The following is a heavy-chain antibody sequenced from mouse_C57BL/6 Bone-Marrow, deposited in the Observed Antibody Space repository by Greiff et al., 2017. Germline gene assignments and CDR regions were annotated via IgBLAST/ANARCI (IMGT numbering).Heavy chain of an antibody. CDR1: GFTFSDFY. J-gene: IGHJ3*01. Sequence: EVKLMESGGGLVQSGRSLRLSCATSGFTFSDFYMEWVRQAPGKGLEWIAASRHKANDYTTEYSASVKGRFIVSRYSSPSILYLQMNALREEDTAIYYCAGDYAGSPWAYWGQGTLVTVSA. V-gene: IGHV7-1*01. CDR2: SRHKANDYTT. D-gene: IGHD1-1*01. CDR3: AGDYAGSPWAY.